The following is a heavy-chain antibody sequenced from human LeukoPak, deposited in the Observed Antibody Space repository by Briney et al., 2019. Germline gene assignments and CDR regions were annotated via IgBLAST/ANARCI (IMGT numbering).Heavy chain of an antibody. D-gene: IGHD6-19*01. CDR3: GTGYSSGWSSYYFDY. CDR1: GFTLSSYW. V-gene: IGHV3-53*01. CDR2: IYSGGST. J-gene: IGHJ4*02. Sequence: GGSLRLSCAASGFTLSSYWMSWVRQAPGKGLEWVSVIYSGGSTYYADSVKGRFTISRDNSKNTLYLQMNSLRAEDTAVYYCGTGYSSGWSSYYFDYWGQGTLVTVSS.